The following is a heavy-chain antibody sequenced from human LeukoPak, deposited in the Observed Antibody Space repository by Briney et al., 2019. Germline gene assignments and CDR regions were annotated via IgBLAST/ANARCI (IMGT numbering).Heavy chain of an antibody. J-gene: IGHJ4*02. CDR1: GGSISSYY. CDR2: IYYSGST. D-gene: IGHD3-22*01. CDR3: ARDYYDSSGYYYGFDY. Sequence: SETLSLTCTVSGGSISSYYWSWIRQPPGKGLEWIGSIYYSGSTYYNPSLKSRVTISVDTSKNQFSLKLSSVTAADTAVYYCARDYYDSSGYYYGFDYWGQGTLVTVSS. V-gene: IGHV4-59*12.